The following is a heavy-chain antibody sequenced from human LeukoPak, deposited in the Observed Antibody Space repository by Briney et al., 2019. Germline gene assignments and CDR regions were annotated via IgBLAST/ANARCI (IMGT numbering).Heavy chain of an antibody. V-gene: IGHV6-1*01. J-gene: IGHJ3*02. Sequence: SQTLSLTCAISGDSVSSNSAAWNWIRQSPSRGLEWLGRTYYRSKWYNDYAVSVKSRITINPDTSKNQFSLQLNSVTPEDTAVYYCARDPRSSNWYFSYAFDIWGQGTMVTVSS. D-gene: IGHD6-13*01. CDR3: ARDPRSSNWYFSYAFDI. CDR2: TYYRSKWYN. CDR1: GDSVSSNSAA.